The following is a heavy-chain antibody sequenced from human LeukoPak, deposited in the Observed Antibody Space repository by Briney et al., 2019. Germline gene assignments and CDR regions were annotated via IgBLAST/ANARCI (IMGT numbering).Heavy chain of an antibody. CDR2: IKFHGHET. V-gene: IGHV3-33*01. J-gene: IGHJ3*02. D-gene: IGHD1-26*01. CDR3: ARINSGRHLGDAFDI. Sequence: GGSLRLSCVASGFNFNNYDLHWVRQAPGKGLEWVAFIKFHGHETFYADSVEGRFTFSRDNSRNTVYLQMNSLRAEDTAVYYCARINSGRHLGDAFDIWGQGTTVTVSS. CDR1: GFNFNNYD.